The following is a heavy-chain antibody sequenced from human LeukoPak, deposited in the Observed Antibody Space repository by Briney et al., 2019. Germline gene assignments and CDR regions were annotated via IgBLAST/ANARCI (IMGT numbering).Heavy chain of an antibody. D-gene: IGHD6-6*01. CDR2: IIPIFGTA. CDR3: ARERRVRYSSSSGHFNY. V-gene: IGHV1-69*13. J-gene: IGHJ4*02. CDR1: GGTFSSYA. Sequence: GASVKVSCKASGGTFSSYAISWVRQAPGQGLEWMGGIIPIFGTANYAQKFQGRVTITADESTSTAYMELSSLRSEDTAVYYCARERRVRYSSSSGHFNYWGQGTLVTVSS.